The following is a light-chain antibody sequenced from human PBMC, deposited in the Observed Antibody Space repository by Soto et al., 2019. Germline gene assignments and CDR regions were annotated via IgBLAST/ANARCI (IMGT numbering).Light chain of an antibody. CDR1: SSNIGSNT. V-gene: IGLV1-44*01. Sequence: QSVLTQPPSASGTPGQRVTISCSGSSSNIGSNTVNWYQQLPGTAPKLLIYCNNQRPSGVPDRFSGSKSGTSASLAISGLQSEDEADYYCAACDDSLNGVVFGGGTKLTVL. CDR2: CNN. CDR3: AACDDSLNGVV. J-gene: IGLJ2*01.